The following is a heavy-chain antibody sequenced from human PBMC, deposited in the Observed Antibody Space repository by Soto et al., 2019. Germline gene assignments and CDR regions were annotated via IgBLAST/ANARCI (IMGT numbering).Heavy chain of an antibody. J-gene: IGHJ3*02. CDR3: ARDAEYYDFWSGYRGFDAFDI. V-gene: IGHV3-48*02. CDR2: ISISSSTI. CDR1: GFTFSSYS. D-gene: IGHD3-3*01. Sequence: PGGALRLSCAASGFTFSSYSMNWVRQAPGKGLEWVSYISISSSTIYYADSVKGRFTISRDNAKNSLYLQMNSLRDEDTAVYYCARDAEYYDFWSGYRGFDAFDIWGQGTMVTVSS.